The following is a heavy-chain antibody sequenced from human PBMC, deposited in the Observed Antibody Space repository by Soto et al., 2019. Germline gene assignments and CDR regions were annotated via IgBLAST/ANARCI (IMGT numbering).Heavy chain of an antibody. V-gene: IGHV3-21*01. J-gene: IGHJ6*02. Sequence: EVQLVESGGGLVKPGGSLRLSCVASGFTFSSYSRNWVRQAPGKGLEWVSSISSSSSYIYYADSVKGRFTISRDNAKNSLYLQMNTLRAEHTAVYYCASATDDSYYYYYGMDVWGQGTTVTVSS. D-gene: IGHD3-9*01. CDR2: ISSSSSYI. CDR1: GFTFSSYS. CDR3: ASATDDSYYYYYGMDV.